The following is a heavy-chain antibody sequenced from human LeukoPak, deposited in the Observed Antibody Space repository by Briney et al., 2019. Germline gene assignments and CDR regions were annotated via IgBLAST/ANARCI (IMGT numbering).Heavy chain of an antibody. D-gene: IGHD2-15*01. J-gene: IGHJ4*02. V-gene: IGHV3-11*04. Sequence: GGSLRLSCAAPGFTFSDYNMRWIRQAPGKGLEWVSSISRSGSTKYYADSVKGRFTISRDNAKNSLYLQMNSLRAEDTAVYHCAKDGEYCSGGSCSFFDYWGQGTLVTVSS. CDR3: AKDGEYCSGGSCSFFDY. CDR2: ISRSGSTK. CDR1: GFTFSDYN.